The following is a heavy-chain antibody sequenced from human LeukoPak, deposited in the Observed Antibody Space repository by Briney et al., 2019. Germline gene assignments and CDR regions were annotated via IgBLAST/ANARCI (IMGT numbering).Heavy chain of an antibody. Sequence: ASVKVSCKASGYTFTSYYMHWVRQAPGQGLEWMGIINPSGGSTSYAQKFQGRVTMTRDTSISTAYMELSRLRSDDTAVYYCARESGYCSSTSCPLDYWGQGTLVTVSS. J-gene: IGHJ4*02. CDR1: GYTFTSYY. CDR2: INPSGGST. D-gene: IGHD2-2*01. V-gene: IGHV1-46*01. CDR3: ARESGYCSSTSCPLDY.